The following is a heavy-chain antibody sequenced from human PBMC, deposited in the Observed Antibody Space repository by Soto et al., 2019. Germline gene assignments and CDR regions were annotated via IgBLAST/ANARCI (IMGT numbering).Heavy chain of an antibody. CDR3: AKEGEHSSGWANFNY. Sequence: GGSLRLSCAASGFTFSSYAMSWVRQAPGKGLEWVSAISGSGVSTYYADSVKGRFTISRDNSKNTLYLQMNSLRAEDTAVYYCAKEGEHSSGWANFNYWGQGTLVTVSS. CDR1: GFTFSSYA. J-gene: IGHJ4*02. CDR2: ISGSGVST. D-gene: IGHD6-19*01. V-gene: IGHV3-23*01.